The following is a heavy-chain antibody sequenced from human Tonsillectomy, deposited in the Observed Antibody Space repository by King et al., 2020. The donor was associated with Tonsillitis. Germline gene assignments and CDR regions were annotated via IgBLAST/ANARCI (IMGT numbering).Heavy chain of an antibody. CDR1: GFTVSSNY. CDR3: ARGRGYSGYHFDY. Sequence: VQLVESGGGLIQPGGSLRLSCAASGFTVSSNYMSWVRQAPGKGLECVSVLYGGGSTYYADSVKGRFTISRDNSKNTLYLQMNSPRAEDTAVYYCARGRGYSGYHFDYWGQGTLVTVSS. D-gene: IGHD5-12*01. V-gene: IGHV3-53*01. J-gene: IGHJ4*02. CDR2: LYGGGST.